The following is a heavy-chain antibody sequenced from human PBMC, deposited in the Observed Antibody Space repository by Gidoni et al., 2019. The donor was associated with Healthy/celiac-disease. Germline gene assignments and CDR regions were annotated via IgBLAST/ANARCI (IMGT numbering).Heavy chain of an antibody. CDR2: ISWNSGSI. V-gene: IGHV3-9*01. CDR3: AKAIQADSSGWSRGDLDDAFDI. J-gene: IGHJ3*02. Sequence: GLEWVSGISWNSGSIGYADSVKGRFTISRDNAKNSLYLQMNSLRAEDTALYYCAKAIQADSSGWSRGDLDDAFDIWGQGTMVTVSS. D-gene: IGHD6-19*01.